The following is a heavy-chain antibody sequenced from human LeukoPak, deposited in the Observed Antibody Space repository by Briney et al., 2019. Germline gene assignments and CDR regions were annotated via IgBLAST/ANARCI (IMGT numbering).Heavy chain of an antibody. J-gene: IGHJ3*02. D-gene: IGHD6-13*01. V-gene: IGHV5-51*01. CDR3: ARHFGSSWYARDPDDAFDI. Sequence: GESLKISCKGSGYSFTNYWIDWVRQVPGKGLEWMGIIYPGDSDTRYSPSFQGQVTISADKSISTAYLQWSSLKASDTAMFYCARHFGSSWYARDPDDAFDIWGQGTMVTVSS. CDR2: IYPGDSDT. CDR1: GYSFTNYW.